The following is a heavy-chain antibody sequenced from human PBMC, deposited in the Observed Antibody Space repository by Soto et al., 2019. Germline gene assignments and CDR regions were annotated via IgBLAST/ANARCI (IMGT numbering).Heavy chain of an antibody. CDR1: GFTFSSYA. D-gene: IGHD6-25*01. CDR2: ISGSGGST. V-gene: IGHV3-23*01. Sequence: GGSLRLSCAASGFTFSSYAMSWVRQAPGKGLEWVSAISGSGGSTYYADSVKGRFTISRDNSKNTLYLQMNSLRAEDTAVYYWAKNPGYSSDYYYYMDVWGKGTTVTVSS. CDR3: AKNPGYSSDYYYYMDV. J-gene: IGHJ6*03.